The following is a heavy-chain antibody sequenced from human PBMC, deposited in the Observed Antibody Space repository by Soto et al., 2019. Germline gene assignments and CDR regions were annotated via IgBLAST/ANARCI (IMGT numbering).Heavy chain of an antibody. V-gene: IGHV3-23*01. J-gene: IGHJ5*02. Sequence: PGGSLRLSCAASGFNFNTFAMSWIRQAPGKGLEWVSHISSSGGSRDYADSVRGRFTISRDNSKNVLFLQMNSLRADDTATYYCEKDPQSPWTANWVDPWGKGTLVTVYS. D-gene: IGHD1-1*01. CDR2: ISSSGGSR. CDR1: GFNFNTFA. CDR3: EKDPQSPWTANWVDP.